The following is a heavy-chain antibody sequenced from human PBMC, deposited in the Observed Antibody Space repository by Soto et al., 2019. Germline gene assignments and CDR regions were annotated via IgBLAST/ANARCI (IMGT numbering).Heavy chain of an antibody. Sequence: QVQLVQSGAEVKKPGASVKVSCKASGYTFTSYDINWVRQATGQGLEWMGWMNPNSGNTGYAQKFQGRVTMTRNTSISTAYMELSSLRSEDTAVYYCARGSPPLVPAAKTGNWFDPWGQGTLVTVSS. D-gene: IGHD2-2*01. V-gene: IGHV1-8*01. CDR1: GYTFTSYD. CDR3: ARGSPPLVPAAKTGNWFDP. CDR2: MNPNSGNT. J-gene: IGHJ5*02.